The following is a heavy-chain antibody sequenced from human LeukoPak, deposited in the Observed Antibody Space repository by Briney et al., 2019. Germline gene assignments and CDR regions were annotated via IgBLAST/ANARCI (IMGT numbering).Heavy chain of an antibody. Sequence: GASVKVSCKASGGTFSNYGINWVRQAPGQGLEWMGWISAYNGNTNYAQKLQGRVTMTTDTSTSTAYMELRSLRSDDTAVYYCARVNVGHSYGSPLDYWGQGTLVTVSS. D-gene: IGHD5-18*01. CDR1: GGTFSNYG. CDR2: ISAYNGNT. CDR3: ARVNVGHSYGSPLDY. J-gene: IGHJ4*02. V-gene: IGHV1-18*01.